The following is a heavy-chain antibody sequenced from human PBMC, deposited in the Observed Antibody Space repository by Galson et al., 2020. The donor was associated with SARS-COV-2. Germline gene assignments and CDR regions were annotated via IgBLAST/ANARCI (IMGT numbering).Heavy chain of an antibody. J-gene: IGHJ3*02. V-gene: IGHV4-30-2*01. D-gene: IGHD4-17*01. CDR1: GTSISSGSYS. CDR2: ISHSGGT. CDR3: ARLHYGEYAPEAFDI. Sequence: SETLSLTCAVSGTSISSGSYSWNWIRQPPGQGLEWNGYISHSGGTYYNPSLKSRVTISGDRSKNQFSLRLSSVTAADAAVYFCARLHYGEYAPEAFDIWGPGTRVTVAS.